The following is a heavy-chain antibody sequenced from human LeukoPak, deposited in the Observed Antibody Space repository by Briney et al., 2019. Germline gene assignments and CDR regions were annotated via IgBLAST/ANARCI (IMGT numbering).Heavy chain of an antibody. J-gene: IGHJ4*02. Sequence: GGSLRLSCAASGFTFSSYAMSWVRQAPGKGLEWVSAISGSGGSTYHADSVKGRFTISRDNFKNTLYLQMNSLRAEDTAVYYCAKASAMIVVVSKHFDYWGQGTLVTVSS. CDR1: GFTFSSYA. V-gene: IGHV3-23*01. CDR2: ISGSGGST. D-gene: IGHD3-22*01. CDR3: AKASAMIVVVSKHFDY.